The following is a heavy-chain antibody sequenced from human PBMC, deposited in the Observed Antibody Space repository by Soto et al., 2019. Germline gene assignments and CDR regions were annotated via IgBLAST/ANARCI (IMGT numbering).Heavy chain of an antibody. CDR2: IYWDDDK. CDR1: GFSLSTSGVG. J-gene: IGHJ4*02. Sequence: SGPTLVNPTQTLTLTCTFSGFSLSTSGVGVGWIRQPPGKALEWLALIYWDDDKRYSPSLKSRLTITKDTSKNQVVLTMTNMDPVDTATYYCAHQDVFAIVGTAGSDYWGQGTLVTVS. V-gene: IGHV2-5*02. D-gene: IGHD3-22*01. CDR3: AHQDVFAIVGTAGSDY.